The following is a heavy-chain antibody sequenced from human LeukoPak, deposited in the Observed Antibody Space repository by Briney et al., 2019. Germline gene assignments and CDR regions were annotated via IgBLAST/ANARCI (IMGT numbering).Heavy chain of an antibody. CDR3: ARVQQWLVRNLFDY. CDR1: GYTFTGYY. D-gene: IGHD6-19*01. J-gene: IGHJ4*02. V-gene: IGHV1-2*02. CDR2: INPNSGGT. Sequence: ASVKVSCKASGYTFTGYYMHWVRQAPGQGLEWMGWINPNSGGTNYARKFQGRVTMTRDTSISTACMELSRLRSDDTAVYYCARVQQWLVRNLFDYWGQGTLVTVSS.